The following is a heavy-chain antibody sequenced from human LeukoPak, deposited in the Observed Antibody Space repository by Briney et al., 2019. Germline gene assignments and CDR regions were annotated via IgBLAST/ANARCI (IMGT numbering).Heavy chain of an antibody. CDR2: INPSGGST. CDR1: GYTFTSYY. D-gene: IGHD6-19*01. J-gene: IGHJ4*02. V-gene: IGHV1-46*01. CDR3: AALAVAGPFDY. Sequence: ASVKVSFKASGYTFTSYYMHWVRQAPGQGLEWMGLINPSGGSTSYAQKFQGRVTMTRDTSTSTVYMELSSLRSEDTAVYYCAALAVAGPFDYWGQGTLVTVSS.